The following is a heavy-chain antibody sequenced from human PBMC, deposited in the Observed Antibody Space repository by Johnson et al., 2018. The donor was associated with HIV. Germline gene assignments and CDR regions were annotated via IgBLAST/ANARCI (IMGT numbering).Heavy chain of an antibody. CDR3: ARDWNNWNYGVPDAFDI. V-gene: IGHV3-30*03. CDR1: GFTFSSYG. Sequence: QVQLVESGGGVVQPGRSLRLSCAASGFTFSSYGMHWVRQAPGQGLEWVAVISYDGSNKYYADSVKGRFTISRDNSKNTLYLQMNSLRAEDTAVYYCARDWNNWNYGVPDAFDIWGQGTMVTVSS. CDR2: ISYDGSNK. D-gene: IGHD1-7*01. J-gene: IGHJ3*02.